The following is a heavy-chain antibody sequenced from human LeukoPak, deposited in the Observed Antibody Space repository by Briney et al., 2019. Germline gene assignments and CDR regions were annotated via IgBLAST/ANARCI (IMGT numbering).Heavy chain of an antibody. Sequence: PGGSLRLSCAASGFTFSSYWMHWVRQAPGKGLVWVSRINSDGGSTSYADSVKGRFTISRDNAKNTLYLQMNSLRAEDTAVYYCARDITISSFDYWGQGTLVTVSS. V-gene: IGHV3-74*01. J-gene: IGHJ4*02. CDR1: GFTFSSYW. D-gene: IGHD3-9*01. CDR3: ARDITISSFDY. CDR2: INSDGGST.